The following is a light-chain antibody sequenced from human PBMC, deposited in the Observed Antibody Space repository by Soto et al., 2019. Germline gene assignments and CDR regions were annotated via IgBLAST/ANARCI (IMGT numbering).Light chain of an antibody. CDR3: SSYAGSNIFYV. V-gene: IGLV2-8*01. J-gene: IGLJ1*01. CDR2: EVS. Sequence: QSVLTQPPSASGSPGQSLTISCTGTSSDVGGYNYVSWYQQHPGKAPKLIIYEVSKWPSGVPDRFSGSKSGNTASLTVSGLQAEDEADYYCSSYAGSNIFYVFGTGTKVTVL. CDR1: SSDVGGYNY.